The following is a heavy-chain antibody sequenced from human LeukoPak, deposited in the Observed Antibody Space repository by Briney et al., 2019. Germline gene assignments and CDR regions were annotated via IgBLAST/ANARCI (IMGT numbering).Heavy chain of an antibody. CDR2: IIPIFGTA. J-gene: IGHJ5*02. V-gene: IGHV1-69*05. CDR3: ARAGTDILVVPAAMGLDWFDP. CDR1: GGTFSSYA. Sequence: GASVKVSCXASGGTFSSYAISWVRQAPGQGLEWMGRIIPIFGTANYAQKFQGRVTITTDESTSTAYMELSSLRSEDTAVYYCARAGTDILVVPAAMGLDWFDPWGQGTLVTVSS. D-gene: IGHD2-2*01.